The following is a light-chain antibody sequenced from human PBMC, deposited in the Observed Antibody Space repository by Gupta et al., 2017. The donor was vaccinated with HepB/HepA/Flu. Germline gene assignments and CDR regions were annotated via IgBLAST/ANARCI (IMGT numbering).Light chain of an antibody. CDR3: QQYNKWPLT. Sequence: ILMTQSPATLSVSPGERATLSCRASQSISTNLTWYQQKPGQAPRLLIYGSFTRATGIPARFRGSGSGTEFTLTISSLQSEDFAVYFCQQYNKWPLTFGGGTKVEIK. V-gene: IGKV3-15*01. CDR2: GSF. J-gene: IGKJ4*01. CDR1: QSISTN.